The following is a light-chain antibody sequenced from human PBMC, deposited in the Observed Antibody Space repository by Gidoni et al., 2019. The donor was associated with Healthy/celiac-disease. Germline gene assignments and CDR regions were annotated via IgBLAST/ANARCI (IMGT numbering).Light chain of an antibody. CDR3: QQYYSTPLT. CDR2: WAS. CDR1: QSVLYSSNNKNY. V-gene: IGKV4-1*01. J-gene: IGKJ4*01. Sequence: DIVMTQSPDSLAVSLGERATINCKSSQSVLYSSNNKNYLAWYQQKPGQPLKLLIYWASTRESGVPDRFSGSGSGTDFTLTISSLQAEDVAVYYCQQYYSTPLTFGGXTKVEIK.